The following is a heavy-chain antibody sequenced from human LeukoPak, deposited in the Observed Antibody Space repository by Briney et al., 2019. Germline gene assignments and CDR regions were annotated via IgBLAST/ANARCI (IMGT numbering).Heavy chain of an antibody. D-gene: IGHD1-26*01. CDR1: GYTITDYY. Sequence: ASVKVSCKASGYTITDYYIHWVRQAPGQGLEWMGWINPNSGGTNYAQKFQGRVTMTRDTSISTAYMELSRLRSDDTAVYYCAVFPGIVGATPLRNDAFDIWGQGTMVTVSS. CDR2: INPNSGGT. CDR3: AVFPGIVGATPLRNDAFDI. V-gene: IGHV1-2*02. J-gene: IGHJ3*02.